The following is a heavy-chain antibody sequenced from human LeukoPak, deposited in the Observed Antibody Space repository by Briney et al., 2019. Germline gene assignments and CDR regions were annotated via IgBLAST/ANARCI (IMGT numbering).Heavy chain of an antibody. V-gene: IGHV3-74*01. CDR3: VRDRASSGWYF. J-gene: IGHJ4*02. CDR1: GFTFSSYW. D-gene: IGHD6-19*01. Sequence: GGSLRLSCAASGFTFSSYWMHWVRQAPGKGLVWVSRINSDGSSTSYADSVKGRFTISRDNAKNTLYLQMNSLRAEDTAVYYCVRDRASSGWYFWGLGTLVTVSS. CDR2: INSDGSST.